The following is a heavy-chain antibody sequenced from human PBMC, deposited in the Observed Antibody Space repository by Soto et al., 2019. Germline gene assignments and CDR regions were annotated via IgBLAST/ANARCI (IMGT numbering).Heavy chain of an antibody. J-gene: IGHJ4*02. D-gene: IGHD2-2*01. CDR3: AKEGYCSSTSCSDIGHCTNGVCLSTDY. CDR1: GFTFSNYA. Sequence: EVQLLESGGGLVQPGGSLRLSCAASGFTFSNYAMSWVRQAPGKGLEWVSTISGSGGRTYYADSVKGRFTISRDNSKNTLYLQMNSLRAEDTAVYYCAKEGYCSSTSCSDIGHCTNGVCLSTDYWGQGTLVTVST. V-gene: IGHV3-23*01. CDR2: ISGSGGRT.